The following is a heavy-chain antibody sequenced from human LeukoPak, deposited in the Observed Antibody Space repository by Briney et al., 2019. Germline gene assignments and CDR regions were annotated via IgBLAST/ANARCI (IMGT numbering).Heavy chain of an antibody. CDR1: GFGLGSYN. CDR3: AKGGYCSGGTCYVLNAFDI. J-gene: IGHJ3*02. CDR2: ISFNGNDK. V-gene: IGHV3-30*18. D-gene: IGHD2-15*01. Sequence: GGSLRLSCAASGFGLGSYNMYWVRQAPGKGLEWVTLISFNGNDKKYADSVKGRFTISRDNAKNSLYLQMSSLRAEDTAIYYCAKGGYCSGGTCYVLNAFDIWGQGTMVTVSS.